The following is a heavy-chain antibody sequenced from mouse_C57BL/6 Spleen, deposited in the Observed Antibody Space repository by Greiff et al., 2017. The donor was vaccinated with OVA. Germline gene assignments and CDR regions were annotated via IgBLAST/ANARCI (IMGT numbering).Heavy chain of an antibody. Sequence: EVKLVESGGDLVKPGGSLKLSCAASGFTFSSYGMSWVRQTPDKRLEWVATISSGGSYTYYPDSVKGRFTISRDNAKNTLYLQMSSLKSEDTAMYYCARHEGHGSSYPYWYFDVWGTGTTVTVSS. V-gene: IGHV5-6*02. D-gene: IGHD1-1*01. J-gene: IGHJ1*03. CDR2: ISSGGSYT. CDR3: ARHEGHGSSYPYWYFDV. CDR1: GFTFSSYG.